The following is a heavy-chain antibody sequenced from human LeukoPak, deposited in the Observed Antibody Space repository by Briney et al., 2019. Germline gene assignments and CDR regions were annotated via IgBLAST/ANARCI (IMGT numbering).Heavy chain of an antibody. CDR1: GGSISSSSYY. D-gene: IGHD6-19*01. V-gene: IGHV4-39*07. CDR2: IYYSGST. CDR3: ARRTVTNGWFRIDY. J-gene: IGHJ4*02. Sequence: KPSETLSLTCTVSGGSISSSSYYWGWIRQPPGKGLEWIGSIYYSGSTYYNPSLKSRVTISVDTSKNEFSLKLSSVTAADTALYYCARRTVTNGWFRIDYWGQGSLVIVSS.